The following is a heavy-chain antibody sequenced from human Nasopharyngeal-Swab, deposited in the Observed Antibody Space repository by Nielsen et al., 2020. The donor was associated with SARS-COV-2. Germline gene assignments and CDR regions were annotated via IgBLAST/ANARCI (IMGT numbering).Heavy chain of an antibody. V-gene: IGHV3-9*01. D-gene: IGHD3-10*01. CDR3: AKDMGNYYGSTRMDV. CDR1: GFTFDGYT. CDR2: ISWNSGSI. J-gene: IGHJ6*02. Sequence: SLKISCAASGFTFDGYTMHWVRQAPGKGLEWVSGISWNSGSITYADSVKGRFTISRDNAKNTLYLQMNSLRPEDTALYYCAKDMGNYYGSTRMDVWGQGTTVTVSS.